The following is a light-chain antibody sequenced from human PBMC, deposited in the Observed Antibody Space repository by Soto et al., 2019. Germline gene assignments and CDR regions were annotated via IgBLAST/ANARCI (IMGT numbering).Light chain of an antibody. V-gene: IGLV2-23*02. CDR2: EVN. Sequence: QSALTQPASMSGSPGQSITISCTGTSSDVGSYYPVSWFQQHPGKAPKLIIYEVNKRPSGVSDRFSGSKSGNTASLTISGLQSADEAEYYCCSYAGDTTFFVFGTGPKLTVL. CDR3: CSYAGDTTFFV. J-gene: IGLJ1*01. CDR1: SSDVGSYYP.